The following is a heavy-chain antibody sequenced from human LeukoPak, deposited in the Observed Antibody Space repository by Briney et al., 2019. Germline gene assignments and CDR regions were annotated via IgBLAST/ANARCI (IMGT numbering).Heavy chain of an antibody. J-gene: IGHJ3*02. D-gene: IGHD5-12*01. V-gene: IGHV3-30*04. CDR3: ARGIVATSSDAFDI. Sequence: QPGRSLRLSCAASGFTFSSYAMHWVRQAPGKGLEWVAVISYDGSNKYYADSVKGRFTISRDNSKNTLYLQMNSLRAEDTAVYYCARGIVATSSDAFDIWGQGTMVTVSS. CDR1: GFTFSSYA. CDR2: ISYDGSNK.